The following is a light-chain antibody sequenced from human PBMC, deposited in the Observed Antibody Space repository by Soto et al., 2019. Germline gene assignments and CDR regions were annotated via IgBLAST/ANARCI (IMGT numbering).Light chain of an antibody. CDR1: SSDVGGYNS. Sequence: QSALTQPASVSGSLGQSITISCTGASSDVGGYNSVSWYQQHPGKAPKLMIYDVTNRPSGVSNRFSGSKSGNTASLTISGLQAEDEADYYCSSYTSSSTRLFGGGTKLTVL. V-gene: IGLV2-14*01. CDR3: SSYTSSSTRL. J-gene: IGLJ2*01. CDR2: DVT.